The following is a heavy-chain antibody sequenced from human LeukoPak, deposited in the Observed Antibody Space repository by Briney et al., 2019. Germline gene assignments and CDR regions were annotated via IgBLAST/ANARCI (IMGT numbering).Heavy chain of an antibody. CDR3: AKSHAAYRENWFDP. CDR2: TLPIFGTA. V-gene: IGHV1-69*13. CDR1: GGTFNNFA. D-gene: IGHD4-11*01. Sequence: SVKVSCKASGGTFNNFAFSWVRQAPGQGLEWMGGTLPIFGTANYAQKFQGRVTITADESTSTAYMELNGLTSEDTAVYYCAKSHAAYRENWFDPWGQGTLVTVSS. J-gene: IGHJ5*02.